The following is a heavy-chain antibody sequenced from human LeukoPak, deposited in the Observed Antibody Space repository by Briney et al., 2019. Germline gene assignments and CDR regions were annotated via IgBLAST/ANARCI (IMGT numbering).Heavy chain of an antibody. CDR3: ARDQGPFIAGVIDY. CDR1: GGSFSSEA. CDR2: IIPIFGTA. D-gene: IGHD6-13*01. Sequence: ASVKVSCKAFGGSFSSEAISWVRQAAGQGLEWMGGIIPIFGTANYAQKFQGRVTITTDESTSTAYMEVSSLRSDDTAVYYCARDQGPFIAGVIDYWGQGNLVTVSS. V-gene: IGHV1-69*05. J-gene: IGHJ4*02.